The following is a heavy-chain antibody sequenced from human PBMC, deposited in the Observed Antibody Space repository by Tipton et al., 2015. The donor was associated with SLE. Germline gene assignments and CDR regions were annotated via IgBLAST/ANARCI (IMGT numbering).Heavy chain of an antibody. D-gene: IGHD4-11*01. Sequence: TLSLTCTVSGGSISSYYWSWIRQPPGKGLEWIGYIYYSGSTNYNPSLKSRVTISVDTSKIQFSLKLSSVTAADTAVYYCARWAGPTVNFDYWGQGTLVTVSS. CDR1: GGSISSYY. CDR3: ARWAGPTVNFDY. J-gene: IGHJ4*02. CDR2: IYYSGST. V-gene: IGHV4-59*01.